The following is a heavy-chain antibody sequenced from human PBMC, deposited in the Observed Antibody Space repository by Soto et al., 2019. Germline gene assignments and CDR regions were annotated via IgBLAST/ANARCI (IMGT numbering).Heavy chain of an antibody. V-gene: IGHV3-23*01. CDR3: AKDRQGSGPDFDL. Sequence: EVQLLESGGDLVQPGGSLRLSCVASGFTFLNYDMHWVRQAPGKGLEWVAGISGSGGTFDANSVRCRFTISKDDSKNTLYLQMNSLSVEDTALYYCAKDRQGSGPDFDLWGRGTLVTVSS. D-gene: IGHD3-10*01. CDR2: ISGSGGT. J-gene: IGHJ2*01. CDR1: GFTFLNYD.